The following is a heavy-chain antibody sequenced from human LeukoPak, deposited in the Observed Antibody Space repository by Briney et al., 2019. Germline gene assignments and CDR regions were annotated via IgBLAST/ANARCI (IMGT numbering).Heavy chain of an antibody. J-gene: IGHJ4*02. D-gene: IGHD2-21*02. CDR2: INPHSGGT. Sequence: ASVKVSCMASGSTFTGYYIHWVRQAPGQGLEWMGYINPHSGGTNSPQKFQGRVTMTTDTSISAAYMELSSLISDDTAMYYCVREGNELLSKNFDYWGQGTLVTVSS. CDR3: VREGNELLSKNFDY. V-gene: IGHV1-2*02. CDR1: GSTFTGYY.